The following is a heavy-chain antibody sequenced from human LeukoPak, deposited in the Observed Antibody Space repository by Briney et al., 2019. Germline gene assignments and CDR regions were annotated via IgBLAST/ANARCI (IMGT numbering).Heavy chain of an antibody. D-gene: IGHD5-18*01. J-gene: IGHJ4*02. CDR3: AKDVNPVTSYYFDY. CDR1: GFTFSSYA. CDR2: ISGSGGST. Sequence: GGSLRLSCAASGFTFSSYAMSWVRQAPGKGLEWVSAISGSGGSTYYADSVKGRFTISRDNSKNTLYLQMSSLRAEDTAVYYCAKDVNPVTSYYFDYWGQGTLVTVSS. V-gene: IGHV3-23*01.